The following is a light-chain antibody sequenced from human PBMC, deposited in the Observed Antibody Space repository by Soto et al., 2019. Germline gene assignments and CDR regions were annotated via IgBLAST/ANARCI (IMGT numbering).Light chain of an antibody. V-gene: IGKV2D-30*01. CDR3: MQGTNVPFI. CDR1: QSLVYSDGRTY. J-gene: IGKJ5*01. CDR2: EVS. Sequence: DVVVTQSPLSLSVTLGQPASISCRCSQSLVYSDGRTYLTWFHQRPGQSPRRLIYEVSNLDSGVPDGFSGSGSGTDFALKISRVEAEDVGHYYCMQGTNVPFIFGQGTRLEIK.